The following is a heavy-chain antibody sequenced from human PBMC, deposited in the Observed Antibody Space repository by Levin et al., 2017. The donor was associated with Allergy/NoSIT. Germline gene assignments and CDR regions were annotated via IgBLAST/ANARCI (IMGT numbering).Heavy chain of an antibody. J-gene: IGHJ4*02. V-gene: IGHV4-61*02. CDR3: AKEGAATGGD. CDR2: IYSSGRP. Sequence: SQTLSLTCTVSGAPITSGSAYWSWIRQPAGKGLEWIGRIYSSGRPTYNPSLKSRVTISVDTSKNQFSLRLSTVTAADTAVYYCAKEGAATGGDWGQGILVTVSS. CDR1: GAPITSGSAY. D-gene: IGHD3-16*01.